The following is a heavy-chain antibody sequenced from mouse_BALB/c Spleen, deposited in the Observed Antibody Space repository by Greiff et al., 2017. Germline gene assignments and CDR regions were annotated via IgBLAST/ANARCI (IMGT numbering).Heavy chain of an antibody. CDR3: ARYGDGYYGGFDY. CDR2: ISYSGST. J-gene: IGHJ2*01. Sequence: EVQLQQSGPSLVKPSQTLSLTCSVTGDSITSGYWNWIRKFPGNKLEYMGYISYSGSTYYNPSLKSRISITRDTSKNQYYLQLNSVTTEDTATYYCARYGDGYYGGFDYWGQGTTLTVSA. CDR1: GDSITSGY. D-gene: IGHD2-3*01. V-gene: IGHV3-8*02.